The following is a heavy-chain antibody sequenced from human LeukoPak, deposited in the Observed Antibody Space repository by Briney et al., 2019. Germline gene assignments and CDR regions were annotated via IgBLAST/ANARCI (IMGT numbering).Heavy chain of an antibody. CDR3: ARLLRGAFDI. V-gene: IGHV3-30*02. Sequence: GGSLRLSCAASGFTFSSYGMHWVRQAPGKGLEWVAFIRYDGSNKYYADSVKGRFTITRDNSKNTLYLQMNSLRAEDTAVYYCARLLRGAFDIWGQGTMVTVSS. D-gene: IGHD2-21*02. CDR1: GFTFSSYG. CDR2: IRYDGSNK. J-gene: IGHJ3*02.